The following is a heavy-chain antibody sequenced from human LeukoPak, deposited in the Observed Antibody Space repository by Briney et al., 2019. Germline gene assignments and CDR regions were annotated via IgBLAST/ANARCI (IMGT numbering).Heavy chain of an antibody. CDR1: GFTFSSYS. V-gene: IGHV3-21*01. Sequence: GGSLRLSCAASGFTFSSYSMNWVRQAPGKGLEWVSSISSSSSYIYYADSVKGRFTISRDNAKNSLYLQMNSLRAKDTAVYYCARDCSSTSCSLVFDYWGQGTLVTVSS. D-gene: IGHD2-2*01. CDR2: ISSSSSYI. J-gene: IGHJ4*02. CDR3: ARDCSSTSCSLVFDY.